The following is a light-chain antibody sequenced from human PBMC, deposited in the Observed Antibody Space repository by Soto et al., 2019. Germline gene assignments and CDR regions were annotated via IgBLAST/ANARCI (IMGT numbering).Light chain of an antibody. V-gene: IGKV3-11*01. J-gene: IGKJ1*01. CDR3: QQRSNFWT. CDR2: DGS. CDR1: QSVSSY. Sequence: EIVLTQSPATLSLSPGERATLSCRASQSVSSYLAWYQQQPGQAPRLLIYDGSNRATGIPARFSGSGSGTDFTLTISSLEPEEFAVYYRQQRSNFWTFGQGTKVDIK.